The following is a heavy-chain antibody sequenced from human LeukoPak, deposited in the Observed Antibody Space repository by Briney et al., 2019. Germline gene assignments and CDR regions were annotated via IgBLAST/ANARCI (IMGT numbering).Heavy chain of an antibody. D-gene: IGHD6-13*01. CDR2: IYHSGST. J-gene: IGHJ4*02. V-gene: IGHV4-38-2*02. Sequence: SETLSLTCTVSGYSISSGYYWGWIRQPPGKGLEWIGSIYHSGSTYYNPSLKSRVTISVDTSKNQFSLKLSSVTAADTAVYYCAREKYSSSWYGIFDYWGQGTLVTVSS. CDR1: GYSISSGYY. CDR3: AREKYSSSWYGIFDY.